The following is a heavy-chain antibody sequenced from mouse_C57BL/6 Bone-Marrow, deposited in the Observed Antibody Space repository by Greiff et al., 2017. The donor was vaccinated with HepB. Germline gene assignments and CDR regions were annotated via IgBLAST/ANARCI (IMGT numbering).Heavy chain of an antibody. CDR1: GIDFSRYW. V-gene: IGHV4-1*01. CDR3: ARPRYYDYDDYAMDY. Sequence: EVQWVESGGGLVQPGGSLKLSCAASGIDFSRYWMSWVRRAPGKGLEWIGEINPDSSTINYAPSLKDKFIISRDNAKNTLYLQMSKVRSEDTALYYCARPRYYDYDDYAMDYWGQGTSVTVSS. J-gene: IGHJ4*01. CDR2: INPDSSTI. D-gene: IGHD2-4*01.